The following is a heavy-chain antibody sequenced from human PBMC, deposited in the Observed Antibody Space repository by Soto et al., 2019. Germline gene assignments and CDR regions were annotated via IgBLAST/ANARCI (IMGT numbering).Heavy chain of an antibody. CDR3: AKDPVRGGSELHDY. CDR2: ISGSGGST. Sequence: EVQLLESGGGWVQPGGSLRLSCAASGFTFSSYAMSWVRQAPGKGLEWVSAISGSGGSTYYADPVKGRFTISRDNSTNTLYLQMNSLRAEDTAVYYCAKDPVRGGSELHDYGGQGTLVTVSS. V-gene: IGHV3-23*01. CDR1: GFTFSSYA. D-gene: IGHD3-16*01. J-gene: IGHJ4*02.